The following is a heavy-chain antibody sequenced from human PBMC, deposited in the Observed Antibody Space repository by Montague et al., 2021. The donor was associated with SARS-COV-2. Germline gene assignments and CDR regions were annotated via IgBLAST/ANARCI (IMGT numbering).Heavy chain of an antibody. V-gene: IGHV4-39*02. CDR3: AGGMIRGVTTPFDY. J-gene: IGHJ4*02. Sequence: SETLSLTCSVSSGSIISSGYYWGWTRQPPGKELDWIGNIYYSGTTYYNPSLQSRGTISVDTSKNHLSLRLSSVTAADTAEYFCAGGMIRGVTTPFDYWGQGSQVTVSS. CDR1: SGSIISSGYY. CDR2: IYYSGTT. D-gene: IGHD3-10*01.